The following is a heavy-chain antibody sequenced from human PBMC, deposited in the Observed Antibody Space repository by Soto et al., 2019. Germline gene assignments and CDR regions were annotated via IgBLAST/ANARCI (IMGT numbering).Heavy chain of an antibody. J-gene: IGHJ6*02. CDR1: GGTFSTYV. D-gene: IGHD1-26*01. V-gene: IGHV1-69*12. Sequence: QVQLVQSGAEVKKPGSSVKVSCKASGGTFSTYVISWVRQAPGQGLEWMGGIIPVFATTNYAQKFQGRVTITADXSXXXGXLELNSLRSEDTAVYYCARGRIAGAANDFYYYGMEVWGQGTSVTVSS. CDR3: ARGRIAGAANDFYYYGMEV. CDR2: IIPVFATT.